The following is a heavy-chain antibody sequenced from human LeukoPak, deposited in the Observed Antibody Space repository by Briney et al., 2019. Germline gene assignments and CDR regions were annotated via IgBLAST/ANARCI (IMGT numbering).Heavy chain of an antibody. D-gene: IGHD2-15*01. J-gene: IGHJ4*02. V-gene: IGHV3-30*02. CDR1: GFSFSSYG. CDR3: AKARYDGEVMIAATDY. CDR2: ISYDGSNK. Sequence: GGSLRLSCAGSGFSFSSYGMHWVRQAPGKGLEWVAFISYDGSNKYYADSVKGRFTISRDNSKNTLYLQMNNLRADDTAVYYCAKARYDGEVMIAATDYWGQGTLVTVSS.